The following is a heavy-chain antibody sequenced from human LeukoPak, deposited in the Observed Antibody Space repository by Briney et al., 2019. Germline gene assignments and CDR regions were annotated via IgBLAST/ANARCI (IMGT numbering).Heavy chain of an antibody. CDR2: IYYSGSN. D-gene: IGHD5-24*01. Sequence: SETLSLTCTVSGGSISSYYWSWIRQPPGNGLGWLGYIYYSGSNNYNHSLKSRVTISVDTSNNQFSLKLSSVAAADTAVYYCASGLRRWLQFDYWGQGTLVTVSS. CDR1: GGSISSYY. CDR3: ASGLRRWLQFDY. J-gene: IGHJ4*02. V-gene: IGHV4-59*01.